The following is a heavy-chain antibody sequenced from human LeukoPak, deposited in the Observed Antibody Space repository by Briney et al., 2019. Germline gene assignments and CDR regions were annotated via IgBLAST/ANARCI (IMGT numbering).Heavy chain of an antibody. V-gene: IGHV3-7*03. CDR1: GFTFSSYW. CDR2: IKQDGSEK. CDR3: ARDSSSWYGGSFDFDS. J-gene: IGHJ4*02. Sequence: GGSLRLSCAASGFTFSSYWMSWVRQAPGKGLEWVANIKQDGSEKYYVDSVKGRFTISRDNAKNSLYLQMNSLRAEDTAVYYCARDSSSWYGGSFDFDSWGQGTLVTVSS. D-gene: IGHD6-13*01.